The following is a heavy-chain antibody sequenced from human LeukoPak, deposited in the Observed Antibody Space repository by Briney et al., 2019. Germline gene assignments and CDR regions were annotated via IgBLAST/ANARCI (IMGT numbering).Heavy chain of an antibody. D-gene: IGHD3-3*01. V-gene: IGHV3-48*01. CDR1: GFIFSTYW. CDR3: ARDMNYDFWSGYYLFGGLDY. J-gene: IGHJ4*02. Sequence: PGGSLRLSCAASGFIFSTYWMSWVRQAPGKGLEWVSYISSSSSTIYYADSVKGRFTISRDNAKNSLYLQMNSLRAEDTAVYYCARDMNYDFWSGYYLFGGLDYWGQGTLVTVSS. CDR2: ISSSSSTI.